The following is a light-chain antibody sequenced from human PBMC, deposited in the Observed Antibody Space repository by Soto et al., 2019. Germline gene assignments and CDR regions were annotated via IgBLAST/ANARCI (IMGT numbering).Light chain of an antibody. CDR3: CSSAGSYTFV. CDR1: SSDVGGSNH. CDR2: DVS. Sequence: QSALTQPRSVSGSPGQSVTISCTGTSSDVGGSNHVSWYQHHPGKAPKLKIYDVSKWPSGVPDRFSGSKSGNTASLTISRLQAEDEADYYFCSSAGSYTFVFGTGTKVTVL. V-gene: IGLV2-11*01. J-gene: IGLJ1*01.